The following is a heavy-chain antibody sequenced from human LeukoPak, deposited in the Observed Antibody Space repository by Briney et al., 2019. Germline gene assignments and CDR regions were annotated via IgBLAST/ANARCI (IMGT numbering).Heavy chain of an antibody. CDR3: ARGVLSREGYNSKLDY. CDR2: FDLEDGET. D-gene: IGHD5-24*01. J-gene: IGHJ4*02. CDR1: GDTLTELA. V-gene: IGHV1-24*01. Sequence: AASVKVSCKVSGDTLTELAMNWVRQAPGKGLEWMGGFDLEDGETIYAQKFQGRVTMTKDTSTSTVYMELSSLRSEDTAVYYCARGVLSREGYNSKLDYWGQGTLVTVSS.